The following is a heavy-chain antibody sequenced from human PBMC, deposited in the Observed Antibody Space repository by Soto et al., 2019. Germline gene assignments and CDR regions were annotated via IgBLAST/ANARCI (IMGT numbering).Heavy chain of an antibody. V-gene: IGHV4-34*01. J-gene: IGHJ4*02. CDR2: INHSGST. D-gene: IGHD6-13*01. Sequence: SETLSLTCAVYGGSFSGYYWSWIRQPPGKGLEWIGEINHSGSTNYNPSLKSRVTISVDTSKNQFSLKLSSVTAADTAVYYCAAFQQQRLGSRRGGPAYWGRGTPVTVSA. CDR3: AAFQQQRLGSRRGGPAY. CDR1: GGSFSGYY.